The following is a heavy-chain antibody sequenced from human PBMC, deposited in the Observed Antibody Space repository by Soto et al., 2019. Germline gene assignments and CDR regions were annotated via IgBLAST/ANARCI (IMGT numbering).Heavy chain of an antibody. Sequence: SETLSLTCTVSGDSVSTYYWSWIRQSPGKGLQWIGYIFYNGGTAYNPSLKSRVTMSLDMSKKQFSLKLTSVTAADTAAYYCARVGVSKRGWLDPWGQGTLVTVSS. J-gene: IGHJ5*02. V-gene: IGHV4-59*02. CDR2: IFYNGGT. CDR1: GDSVSTYY. D-gene: IGHD3-10*01. CDR3: ARVGVSKRGWLDP.